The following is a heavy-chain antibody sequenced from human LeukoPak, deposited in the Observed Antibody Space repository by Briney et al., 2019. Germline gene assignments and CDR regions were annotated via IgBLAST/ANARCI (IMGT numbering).Heavy chain of an antibody. J-gene: IGHJ4*02. V-gene: IGHV4-59*01. CDR1: GGSISSYY. CDR2: ICYSGST. Sequence: SETLSLTCTVSGGSISSYYWSWIRQPPGKGLEWIGYICYSGSTNYNPSLKSRVTISVDTSKNQFSLKLSSVTAADTAVYYCARGVGGTYCGGDCYGLDSWGQGTLVTVSS. D-gene: IGHD2-21*02. CDR3: ARGVGGTYCGGDCYGLDS.